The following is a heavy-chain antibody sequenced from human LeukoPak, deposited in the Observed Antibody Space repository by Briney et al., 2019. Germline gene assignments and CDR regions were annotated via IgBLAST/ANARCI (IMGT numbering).Heavy chain of an antibody. J-gene: IGHJ2*01. CDR2: INHSGST. V-gene: IGHV4-34*01. CDR1: GGSFSGYY. CDR3: ARWDYGDYRWYFDL. Sequence: SETLSLTCAVYGGSFSGYYWSWIRQPPGKGLEWIGEINHSGSTNYNPSLKSRVTISVDRSKNQFSLKLSSVTAADTAVYYCARWDYGDYRWYFDLWGRGTLVTVSS. D-gene: IGHD4-17*01.